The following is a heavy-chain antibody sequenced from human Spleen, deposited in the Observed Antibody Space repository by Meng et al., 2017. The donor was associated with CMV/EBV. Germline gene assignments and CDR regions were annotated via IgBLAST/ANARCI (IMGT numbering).Heavy chain of an antibody. CDR3: ARAVLRFLEGGSAFDI. Sequence: ASVKVSCKASGYTFTSYDINWVRQATGQGLEWMGWMNPNSGNTGYAQKFQGRVTMTRNTSISTAYMELRSLRSDDTAVSYCARAVLRFLEGGSAFDIWGQGTMVTVSS. CDR2: MNPNSGNT. D-gene: IGHD3-3*01. CDR1: GYTFTSYD. J-gene: IGHJ3*02. V-gene: IGHV1-8*01.